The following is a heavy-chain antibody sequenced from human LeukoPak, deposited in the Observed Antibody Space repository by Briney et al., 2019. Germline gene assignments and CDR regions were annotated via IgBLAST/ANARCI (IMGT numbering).Heavy chain of an antibody. CDR2: INHSGST. CDR3: ARGREYHVDY. Sequence: PSETLSLTCAVYGGSFSGYYWSWIRQPPRKGLEWIGKINHSGSTNYNPSLKSRVTISVDTSKNQFSLKLASVTAADTAVYYCARGREYHVDYWGQRTLVTVSS. J-gene: IGHJ4*02. V-gene: IGHV4-34*01. CDR1: GGSFSGYY. D-gene: IGHD1-14*01.